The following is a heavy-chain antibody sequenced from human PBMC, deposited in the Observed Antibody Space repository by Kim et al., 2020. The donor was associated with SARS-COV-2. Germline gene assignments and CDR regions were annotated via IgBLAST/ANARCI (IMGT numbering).Heavy chain of an antibody. J-gene: IGHJ4*01. CDR1: GGSISSDY. CDR2: IYYSGST. Sequence: SETLSLTCTVSGGSISSDYWSWIRQPPGKGLEWIGYIYYSGSTNYNPSLKSRVTISVDTSKNQFSLNLSSVTAADTAVDYCARARVGIFGVVTNFDYWR. CDR3: ARARVGIFGVVTNFDY. D-gene: IGHD3-3*01. V-gene: IGHV4-59*13.